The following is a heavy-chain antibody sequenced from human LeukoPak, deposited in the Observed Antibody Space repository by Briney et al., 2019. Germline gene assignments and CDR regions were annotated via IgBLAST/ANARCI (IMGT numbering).Heavy chain of an antibody. Sequence: GGSLRLSCAASGFTVSSNYMSWVRQAPGKGLEWVSVIYSGGSTYYADSVKGRFTISRDNSKNTLYLQMNSLRAEDTAVYYCAREDGADGGNSENAFDIWGQGTMVTVSS. D-gene: IGHD4-23*01. CDR1: GFTVSSNY. CDR2: IYSGGST. CDR3: AREDGADGGNSENAFDI. V-gene: IGHV3-53*01. J-gene: IGHJ3*02.